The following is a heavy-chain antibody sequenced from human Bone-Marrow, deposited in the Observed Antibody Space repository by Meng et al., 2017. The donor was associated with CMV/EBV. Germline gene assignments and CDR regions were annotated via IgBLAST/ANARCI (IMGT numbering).Heavy chain of an antibody. V-gene: IGHV3-21*01. CDR3: ARDSTNFDY. D-gene: IGHD1-26*01. Sequence: LRLSCVVSGFTFSRYSMNWVRQAPGKGLEWVSSISSSRQIDYADSVKGRFTISRDNAKNSLSLQMSSLRVDDTAVYYCARDSTNFDYWGQGTLVTVSS. J-gene: IGHJ4*02. CDR2: ISSSRQI. CDR1: GFTFSRYS.